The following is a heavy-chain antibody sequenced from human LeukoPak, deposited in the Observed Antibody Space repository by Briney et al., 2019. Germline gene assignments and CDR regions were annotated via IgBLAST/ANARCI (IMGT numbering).Heavy chain of an antibody. J-gene: IGHJ4*02. CDR1: GFTFSSYS. CDR3: ARHGYYNLQY. CDR2: INEDGNDK. V-gene: IGHV3-7*01. D-gene: IGHD1-1*01. Sequence: GGSLRLSCAASGFTFSSYSMNWVRQAPGKGLEWVANINEDGNDKYYVDSVKGRFTISKDNAKNSLYLQMNSLRADDTAVYYCARHGYYNLQYWGQGTLVTVSS.